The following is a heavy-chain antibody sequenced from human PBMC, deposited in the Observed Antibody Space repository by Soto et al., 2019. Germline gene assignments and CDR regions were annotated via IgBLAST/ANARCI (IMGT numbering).Heavy chain of an antibody. D-gene: IGHD3-9*01. CDR2: IYHSGST. V-gene: IGHV4-38-2*01. CDR3: VRGIDDILTGPYYYYGMDA. J-gene: IGHJ6*02. CDR1: GYSISSGYY. Sequence: PSETLSLTCAVSGYSISSGYYCGWIRQPPGKGLEWIGSIYHSGSTYYNPSLKSRVTISVDTSKNQFSLKLSSVTAADTAVYYCVRGIDDILTGPYYYYGMDAWGQGTTVTVSS.